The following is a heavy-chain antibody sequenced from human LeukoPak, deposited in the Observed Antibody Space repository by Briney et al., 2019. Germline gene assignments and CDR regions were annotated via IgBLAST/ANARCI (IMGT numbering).Heavy chain of an antibody. V-gene: IGHV3-7*03. CDR1: GLFFGSNW. J-gene: IGHJ3*01. Sequence: GGSLRLSCTVSGLFFGSNWMTWVRQAPGKGLEWVASIKPDGSATYYLDSVKGRFTISRDNTKNSLYLQMNSVRAEDTAVYYCARDRAHESFDLWGQGTMVTVSS. CDR2: IKPDGSAT. CDR3: ARDRAHESFDL.